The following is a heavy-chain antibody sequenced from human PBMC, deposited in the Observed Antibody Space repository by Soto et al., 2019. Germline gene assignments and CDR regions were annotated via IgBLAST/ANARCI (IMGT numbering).Heavy chain of an antibody. Sequence: SVKGSCKASGDTFSSYAISWLRQSAGQGLEWMGGIIPIFGTANYAQKFQGRVTITADESTSTAYMELSSLRSEDTAVYYCARGPIVVVPAAIIFYYGMDLWGQGTTVTVSS. D-gene: IGHD2-2*02. CDR1: GDTFSSYA. J-gene: IGHJ6*02. CDR2: IIPIFGTA. CDR3: ARGPIVVVPAAIIFYYGMDL. V-gene: IGHV1-69*13.